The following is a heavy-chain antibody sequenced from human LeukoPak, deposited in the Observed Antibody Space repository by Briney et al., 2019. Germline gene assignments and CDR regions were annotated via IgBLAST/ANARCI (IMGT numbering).Heavy chain of an antibody. CDR3: ARGGVDY. J-gene: IGHJ4*02. CDR1: GFTFSSYW. V-gene: IGHV3-74*01. CDR2: INNDGSTT. Sequence: GGSLRLSCAASGFTFSSYWMPWVRQAPGKGLVWVSRINNDGSTTTYADSVKGRFTISRDNAKNTLYLQMNSLRVEDTAVYYCARGGVDYWSQGTLVTISS. D-gene: IGHD3-16*01.